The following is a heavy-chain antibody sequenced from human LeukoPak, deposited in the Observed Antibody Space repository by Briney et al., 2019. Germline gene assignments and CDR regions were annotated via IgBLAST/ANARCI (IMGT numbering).Heavy chain of an antibody. Sequence: GGSLRLSCAASGFTFSSYSMNWVRQAPGEGLEWASYISSSSSTIYYADSVKGRFTISGDNAKNSLYLQMNSLRDEDTAVYYCARGGSSCFDYWGQGTLVTVSS. V-gene: IGHV3-48*02. CDR1: GFTFSSYS. CDR3: ARGGSSCFDY. D-gene: IGHD6-13*01. J-gene: IGHJ4*02. CDR2: ISSSSSTI.